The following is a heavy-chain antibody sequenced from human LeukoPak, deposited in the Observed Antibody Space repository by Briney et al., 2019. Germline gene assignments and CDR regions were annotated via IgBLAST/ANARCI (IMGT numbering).Heavy chain of an antibody. CDR3: AKSGYNRFDY. V-gene: IGHV3-74*01. Sequence: GGSLRLSCTASGFTFSSYWMHWVRQAPGKGLVWVSRINSDASSTGYADSVKGRFTISRDNSKNTLYLQMNSLRAEDTAVYYCAKSGYNRFDYWGQGTLVTVSS. D-gene: IGHD5-24*01. CDR2: INSDASST. CDR1: GFTFSSYW. J-gene: IGHJ4*02.